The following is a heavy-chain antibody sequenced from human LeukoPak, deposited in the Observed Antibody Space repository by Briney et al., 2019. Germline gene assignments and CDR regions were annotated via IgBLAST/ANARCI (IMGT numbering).Heavy chain of an antibody. J-gene: IGHJ4*02. CDR2: IYHSGST. CDR3: ARRDILTGYY. V-gene: IGHV4-38-2*02. Sequence: SETLSLTCTVSGYSISSGYYWGWIRQPPGKGLEWIGSIYHSGSTYYNPSLKSRVTISVDTSKNQFSLKLSSVTAADTAVYYCARRDILTGYYWGQGTLVTVSS. D-gene: IGHD3-9*01. CDR1: GYSISSGYY.